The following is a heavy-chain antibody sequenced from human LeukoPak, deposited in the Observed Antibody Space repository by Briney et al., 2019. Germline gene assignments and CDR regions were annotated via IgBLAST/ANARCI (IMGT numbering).Heavy chain of an antibody. V-gene: IGHV3-23*01. CDR2: ISGSGGST. J-gene: IGHJ6*03. Sequence: PGGSLRLSCAASGFTFSSYGMSWVRQAPGKGLEWVPAISGSGGSTYYADSVKGRFTISRDNSKNTLYLQMNSLRAEDTAVFYCAKTDYYYYYMDVWGKGTTVTISS. CDR1: GFTFSSYG. CDR3: AKTDYYYYYMDV.